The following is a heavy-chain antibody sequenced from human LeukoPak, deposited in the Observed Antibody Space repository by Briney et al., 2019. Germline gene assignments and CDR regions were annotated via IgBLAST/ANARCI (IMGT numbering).Heavy chain of an antibody. CDR2: IHYSGST. D-gene: IGHD5-24*01. J-gene: IGHJ6*02. V-gene: IGHV4-59*08. CDR1: GGSISSYY. Sequence: SETLSLTCTVSGGSISSYYWSWIRQPPGKGLEWIGYIHYSGSTNYNPSLKSRVTISVDTSKNQFSLKLSSVTAADTAVYYCARTLETYYYYYGVDVWGQGTTVTVSS. CDR3: ARTLETYYYYYGVDV.